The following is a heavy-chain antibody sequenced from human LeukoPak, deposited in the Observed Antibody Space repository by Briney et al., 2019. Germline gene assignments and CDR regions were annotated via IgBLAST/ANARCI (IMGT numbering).Heavy chain of an antibody. J-gene: IGHJ5*02. V-gene: IGHV5-51*01. CDR3: ACRTFSSPWFDP. CDR1: AYIFSTYW. D-gene: IGHD6-13*01. Sequence: GESLKISCQASAYIFSTYWIGWVRQMPGKGLEWMAVIYPGDSRARYNPSFQGQVTISADKTISTAYLQWSSLKPSDTAMYYCACRTFSSPWFDPWGQGTLVTVSS. CDR2: IYPGDSRA.